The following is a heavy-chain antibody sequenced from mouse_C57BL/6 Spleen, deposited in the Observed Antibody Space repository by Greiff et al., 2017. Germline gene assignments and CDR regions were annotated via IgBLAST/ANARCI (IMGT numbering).Heavy chain of an antibody. D-gene: IGHD1-1*01. CDR3: ARSGYYGSSPYWYFDV. CDR1: GYTFTSYW. Sequence: QVQLQQPGAELVMPGASVKLSCKASGYTFTSYWMHWVKQRPGQGLEWIGEIDPSDSYTNYNQKFKGKSTLTVDKSSSTAYMQLSSLTSEDSAVYYCARSGYYGSSPYWYFDVGGTGTTVTVSS. J-gene: IGHJ1*03. V-gene: IGHV1-69*01. CDR2: IDPSDSYT.